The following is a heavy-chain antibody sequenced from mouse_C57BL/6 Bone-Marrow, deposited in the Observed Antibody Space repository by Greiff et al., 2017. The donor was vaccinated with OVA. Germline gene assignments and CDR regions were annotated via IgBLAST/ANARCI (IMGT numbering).Heavy chain of an antibody. CDR2: IDPETGGT. J-gene: IGHJ4*01. V-gene: IGHV1-15*01. D-gene: IGHD1-1*01. CDR3: TRRAYGSSYGDMDY. CDR1: GYTFTDYE. Sequence: QVQLKESGAELVRPGASVTLSCKASGYTFTDYEMHWVKQTPVHGLEWIGAIDPETGGTAYNQKFKGKAILTADKSSSTAYMELRSLTSEDSAVSYCTRRAYGSSYGDMDYWGRGTAATVSA.